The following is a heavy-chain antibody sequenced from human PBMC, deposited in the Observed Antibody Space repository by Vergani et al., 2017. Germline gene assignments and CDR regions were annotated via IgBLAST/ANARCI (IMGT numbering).Heavy chain of an antibody. D-gene: IGHD2-21*01. CDR3: ARPPFYCGGDCYLSY. J-gene: IGHJ4*02. CDR2: ISGSGGST. V-gene: IGHV3-23*01. CDR1: GFTFSSYA. Sequence: EVQLLESGGGLVQPGGSLRLSCEASGFTFSSYAMSWVRQAPGKGLEWVSAISGSGGSTYYADSVKGRFTISRDNSKNTLYLQMNSLRAEDTAVYYCARPPFYCGGDCYLSYWGQGTLVTVSS.